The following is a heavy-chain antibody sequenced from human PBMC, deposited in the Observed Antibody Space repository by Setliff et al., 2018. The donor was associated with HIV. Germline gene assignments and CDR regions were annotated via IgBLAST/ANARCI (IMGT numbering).Heavy chain of an antibody. D-gene: IGHD5-18*01. CDR2: IFYTGRS. CDR3: ARRGRTGNSYVLNRFDP. J-gene: IGHJ5*02. V-gene: IGHV4-39*07. Sequence: PSETLSLTCTVSGGSISSPDYYWGWIRQPPGKGLEWIGSIFYTGRSTYYPSLRSRVTISVDSSKNQISLSLTSVTASDTAVYYCARRGRTGNSYVLNRFDPWGQGTLVTVSS. CDR1: GGSISSPDYY.